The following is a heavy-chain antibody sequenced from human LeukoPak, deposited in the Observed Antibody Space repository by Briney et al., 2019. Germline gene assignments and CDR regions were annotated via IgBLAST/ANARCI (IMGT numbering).Heavy chain of an antibody. Sequence: ASVKVSCKASGYTFTSYYMRWVRQAPGQGLEWMGIINPSGGSTSYAQKFQGRVTITADESTSTAYMELSSLRSEDTAVYYCASQVVITYYYGMDVWGQGTTVTVSS. V-gene: IGHV1-46*01. CDR1: GYTFTSYY. D-gene: IGHD3-22*01. J-gene: IGHJ6*02. CDR3: ASQVVITYYYGMDV. CDR2: INPSGGST.